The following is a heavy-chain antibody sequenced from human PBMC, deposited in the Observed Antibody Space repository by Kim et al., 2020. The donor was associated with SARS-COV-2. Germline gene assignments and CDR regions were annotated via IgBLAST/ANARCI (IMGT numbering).Heavy chain of an antibody. CDR3: AKDHGYGDGY. V-gene: IGHV3-30*18. Sequence: GGSLRLSCAASGFTFSSYGMHWVRQAPGKGLEWVAVISYDGSNKYYADSVKGRFTISRDNSKNTLYLQMNSLRAEDTALYYCAKDHGYGDGYWRQGTLVTVSS. CDR1: GFTFSSYG. D-gene: IGHD5-18*01. CDR2: ISYDGSNK. J-gene: IGHJ4*02.